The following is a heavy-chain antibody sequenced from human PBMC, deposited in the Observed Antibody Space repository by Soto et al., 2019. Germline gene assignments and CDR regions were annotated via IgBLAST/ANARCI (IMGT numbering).Heavy chain of an antibody. CDR3: ARDPIAVAGTLSLGYFDY. J-gene: IGHJ4*02. V-gene: IGHV1-69*13. D-gene: IGHD6-19*01. CDR1: GGTFSSYA. Sequence: SVKVSCKASGGTFSSYAISWVRQAPGQGLEWMGGIIPIFGTANYAQKFQGRVTITADESTSTAYMELSSLRSEDTAVYYCARDPIAVAGTLSLGYFDYWGQGTLVTVSS. CDR2: IIPIFGTA.